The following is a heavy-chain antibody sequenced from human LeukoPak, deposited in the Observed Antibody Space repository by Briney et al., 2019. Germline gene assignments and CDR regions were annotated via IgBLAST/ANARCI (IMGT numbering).Heavy chain of an antibody. J-gene: IGHJ4*02. Sequence: GGSLRLSCAASGFTFSSYEMNWVRQAPGQGLEWVSYITNSGSTIYYADSVKGRFTISRDNAKNSLYLQMNSLRAEDTAVYYCARDRDNVAGSRGYFDYWGQGTLVTVSS. V-gene: IGHV3-48*03. D-gene: IGHD6-19*01. CDR3: ARDRDNVAGSRGYFDY. CDR1: GFTFSSYE. CDR2: ITNSGSTI.